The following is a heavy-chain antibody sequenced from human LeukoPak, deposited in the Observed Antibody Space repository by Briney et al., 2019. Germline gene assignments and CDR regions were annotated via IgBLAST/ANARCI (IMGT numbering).Heavy chain of an antibody. Sequence: PSQTLSLTCTVSGDSISSGDHYWNWIRQPPGKGLEWIGFMYYSGSTNYNPSLRSRVTISEDTSKNQFSLKLTSLTAADTAVYYCARDLGSSSWHAHLDYWGQGILVTVSS. D-gene: IGHD6-13*01. CDR2: MYYSGST. CDR3: ARDLGSSSWHAHLDY. V-gene: IGHV4-30-4*01. CDR1: GDSISSGDHY. J-gene: IGHJ4*02.